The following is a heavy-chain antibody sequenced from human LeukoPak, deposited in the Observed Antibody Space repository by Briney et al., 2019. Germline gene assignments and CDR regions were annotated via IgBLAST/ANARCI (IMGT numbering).Heavy chain of an antibody. V-gene: IGHV3-21*01. CDR1: GFTFSSYS. J-gene: IGHJ4*02. D-gene: IGHD1-26*01. CDR2: ISSSSSYI. CDR3: ARDGIVGASTMDY. Sequence: PGGSLRLSCAASGFTFSSYSMNWVRQAPGKGLEWVSSISSSSSYIYYADSVKGRFTISRDNAKNSLYLQMNSLRAEDTAVYYCARDGIVGASTMDYWGRGTLVTVSS.